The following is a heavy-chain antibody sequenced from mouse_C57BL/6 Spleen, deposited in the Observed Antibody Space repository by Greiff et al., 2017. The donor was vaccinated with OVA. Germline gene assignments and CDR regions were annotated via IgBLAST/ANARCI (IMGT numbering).Heavy chain of an antibody. J-gene: IGHJ2*01. D-gene: IGHD1-1*01. CDR3: ARSGYYGSSFHFDY. CDR2: INPNYGTT. CDR1: GYSFTAYN. V-gene: IGHV1-39*01. Sequence: LEESGPELVKPGASVKISCQASGYSFTAYNMNWVKQSNGKSLEWIGVINPNYGTTSYNQKFKGKATLTVDQSSSTASMQLNSLTSEDSAVYYCARSGYYGSSFHFDYWGQGTTLTVSS.